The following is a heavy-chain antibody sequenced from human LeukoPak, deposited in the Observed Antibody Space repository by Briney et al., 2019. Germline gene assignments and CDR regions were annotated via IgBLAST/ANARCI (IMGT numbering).Heavy chain of an antibody. CDR3: VRRSYCAGGSCYSLDY. Sequence: GESLKISCNSSGYNFAGYWLAWVRQMPGKGLEWMGGIYPGDSETRYSPSFEGRVTISVDMSISAAYLRWSSLTASDTAIYYCVRRSYCAGGSCYSLDYWGQGTLVTVSS. D-gene: IGHD2-15*01. V-gene: IGHV5-51*01. CDR2: IYPGDSET. CDR1: GYNFAGYW. J-gene: IGHJ4*02.